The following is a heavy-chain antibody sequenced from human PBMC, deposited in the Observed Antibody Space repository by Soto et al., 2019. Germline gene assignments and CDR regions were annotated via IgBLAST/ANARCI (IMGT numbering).Heavy chain of an antibody. D-gene: IGHD3-10*01. J-gene: IGHJ6*02. Sequence: SETLSLTCTVSGGSISSSSYYWGWIRQPPGKGLEWIGSIYYSGSTYYNPSLKSRVTISVDTSKNQFSLKLSSVTAADTAVYYCARHAGSRAYYYYDMDVWGQGTTVTVSS. CDR3: ARHAGSRAYYYYDMDV. CDR1: GGSISSSSYY. V-gene: IGHV4-39*01. CDR2: IYYSGST.